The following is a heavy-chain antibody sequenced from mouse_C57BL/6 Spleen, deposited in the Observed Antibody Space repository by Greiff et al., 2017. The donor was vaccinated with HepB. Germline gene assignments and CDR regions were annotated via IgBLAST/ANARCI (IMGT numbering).Heavy chain of an antibody. CDR2: SRNKANDYTT. J-gene: IGHJ4*01. V-gene: IGHV7-1*01. Sequence: EVKLMESGGGLVQSGRSLRLSCATSGFTFSGFYMEWVRQAPGKGLEWIAASRNKANDYTTEYSASVKGRFIVSRDTSQSILYLQMNALRAEDTAIYYCARDARDYDAMDYWGQGTSVTVSS. CDR1: GFTFSGFY. CDR3: ARDARDYDAMDY.